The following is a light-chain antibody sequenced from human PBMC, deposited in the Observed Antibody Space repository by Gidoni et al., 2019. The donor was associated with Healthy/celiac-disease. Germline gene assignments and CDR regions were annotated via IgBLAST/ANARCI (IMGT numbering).Light chain of an antibody. CDR2: TAS. CDR3: QQYNSYPLT. J-gene: IGKJ1*01. V-gene: IGKV1-5*03. Sequence: DIQMTQSPSPLSASVGDRVTITCRASQSISSWLAWYQQKPGKAPKLLIYTASSLESGVPSRFSGSGSGTEFTLTISSLQPDDFATYYCQQYNSYPLTFGPGTKVEIK. CDR1: QSISSW.